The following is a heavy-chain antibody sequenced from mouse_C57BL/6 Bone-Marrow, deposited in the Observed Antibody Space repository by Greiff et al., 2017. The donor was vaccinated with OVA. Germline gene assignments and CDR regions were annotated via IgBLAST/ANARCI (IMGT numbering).Heavy chain of an antibody. D-gene: IGHD2-5*01. CDR3: AKEETAYYSNFDWYFDV. CDR2: INPNNGGT. CDR1: GYTFTDYN. J-gene: IGHJ1*03. V-gene: IGHV1-22*01. Sequence: VQLQQSGPELVKPGASVKMSCKASGYTFTDYNMHWVKQSHGKSLEWIGYINPNNGGTSYKQKFKGKATLTVTKSSSTAYIELRSLTSEDSAVYYSAKEETAYYSNFDWYFDVWGTGTTVTVSS.